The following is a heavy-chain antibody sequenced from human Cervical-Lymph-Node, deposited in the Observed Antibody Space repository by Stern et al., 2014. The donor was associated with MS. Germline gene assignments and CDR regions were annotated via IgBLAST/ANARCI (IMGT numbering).Heavy chain of an antibody. CDR3: ATDTAMVTRGTVEYGMDI. V-gene: IGHV1-46*03. D-gene: IGHD5-18*01. CDR1: GYTFSSYY. Sequence: QVQLVESGAEVKQPGAAVKISCEASGYTFSSYYLHWVRQAPGQGLEWMGVLIPIYKTTTSAKRSQGRVTMTRDASTSTVYMELSSLRSEDTAVYYCATDTAMVTRGTVEYGMDIWGQGTTVTVSS. J-gene: IGHJ6*02. CDR2: LIPIYKTT.